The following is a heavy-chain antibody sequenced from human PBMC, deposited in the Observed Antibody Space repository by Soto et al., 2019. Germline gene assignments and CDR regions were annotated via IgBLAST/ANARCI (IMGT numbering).Heavy chain of an antibody. CDR2: IYHSGTT. V-gene: IGHV4-38-2*01. CDR1: GYSISSGYY. Sequence: PSETLSLTCAVSGYSISSGYYWGWIRQSPGRGLEWIGNIYHSGTTYYNPSLKSRLTISVDTSKNQFSLKLNSVTAADTAVYYCARLPYYDTPPVTFDIWGQGAMVTVSS. J-gene: IGHJ3*02. D-gene: IGHD3-22*01. CDR3: ARLPYYDTPPVTFDI.